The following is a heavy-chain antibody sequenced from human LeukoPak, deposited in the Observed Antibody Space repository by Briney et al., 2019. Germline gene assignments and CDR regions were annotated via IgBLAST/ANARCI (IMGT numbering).Heavy chain of an antibody. J-gene: IGHJ3*02. CDR3: AKRACSGGSCYSRAFDI. V-gene: IGHV3-30*18. D-gene: IGHD2-15*01. Sequence: GGSLRLSCAASGFTFSTYGMHWVGQAPGKGLEWVAVISYDGSNKNYTDSVKGRFTISRDNSKNTVYLQMNSLRAEDTAVYYCAKRACSGGSCYSRAFDIWGQGTMVSVSS. CDR2: ISYDGSNK. CDR1: GFTFSTYG.